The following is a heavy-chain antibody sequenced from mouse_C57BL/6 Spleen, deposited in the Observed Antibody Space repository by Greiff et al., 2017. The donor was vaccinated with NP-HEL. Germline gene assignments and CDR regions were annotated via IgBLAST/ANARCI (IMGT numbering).Heavy chain of an antibody. D-gene: IGHD1-1*01. Sequence: QVHVKQPGAELVRPGTSVKLSCKASGYTFTSYWMHWVKQRPGQGLEWIGVIDPSDSYTNYNQKFKGKATLTVDTSSSTAYMQLSSLTSEDSAVYYCARGWYYGSSYPYYYAMDYWGQGTSVTVSS. J-gene: IGHJ4*01. CDR1: GYTFTSYW. CDR3: ARGWYYGSSYPYYYAMDY. CDR2: IDPSDSYT. V-gene: IGHV1-59*01.